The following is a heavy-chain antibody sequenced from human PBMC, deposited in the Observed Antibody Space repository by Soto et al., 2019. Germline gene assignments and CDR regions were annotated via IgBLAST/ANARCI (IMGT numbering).Heavy chain of an antibody. CDR2: MNPNSGNT. Sequence: ASVKVSCKASGYTFTSYDINWVRQATGQGLEWMGWMNPNSGNTGYAQKFQGRVTMTRNTSISTAYMELSSLRSEDTAVYYCARDHDFWSGYSTNWFDPWGQGTLVTVSS. V-gene: IGHV1-8*01. CDR3: ARDHDFWSGYSTNWFDP. CDR1: GYTFTSYD. J-gene: IGHJ5*02. D-gene: IGHD3-3*01.